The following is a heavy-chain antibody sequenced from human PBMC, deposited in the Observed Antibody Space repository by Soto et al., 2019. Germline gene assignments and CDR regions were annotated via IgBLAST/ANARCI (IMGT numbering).Heavy chain of an antibody. Sequence: GGSLRLSCAASGFTFSNAWTNWVRQAPGKGLEWVGRIKSKTDGGTTDYAAPVKGRFTISRDDSKNTLYLQMNSLKTEDTAVYYCTTAEGIAAPPAYYYYYYGMDVWGQGTTVTVSS. D-gene: IGHD6-6*01. CDR1: GFTFSNAW. J-gene: IGHJ6*02. CDR2: IKSKTDGGTT. V-gene: IGHV3-15*07. CDR3: TTAEGIAAPPAYYYYYYGMDV.